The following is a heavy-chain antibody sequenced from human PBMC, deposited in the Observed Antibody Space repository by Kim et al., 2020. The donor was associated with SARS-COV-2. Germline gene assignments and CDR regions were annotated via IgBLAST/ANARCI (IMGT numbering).Heavy chain of an antibody. CDR3: ARDQGGGVCSGGSCELLPPYFDY. D-gene: IGHD2-15*01. J-gene: IGHJ4*02. CDR1: GGSISSGGYY. V-gene: IGHV4-31*03. Sequence: SETLSLTCTVSGGSISSGGYYWSWIRQHPGKGLEWIGYIYYSGSTYYNPSLKSRVTISVDTSKNQFSLKLSSVTAADTAVYYCARDQGGGVCSGGSCELLPPYFDYWGQGTLVTVSS. CDR2: IYYSGST.